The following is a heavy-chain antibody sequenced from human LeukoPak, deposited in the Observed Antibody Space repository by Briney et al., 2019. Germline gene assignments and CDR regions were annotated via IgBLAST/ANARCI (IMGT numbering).Heavy chain of an antibody. CDR1: VGTFSSYG. V-gene: IGHV1-69*04. Sequence: GSSVKVSCKASVGTFSSYGISWVRQAPGQGLECMGRIIPILDIATYAQKFRGRVTVTADRSTSTAYMELSSLSSEDTAVYYCAGDQGVTDPPPYGLDVWGQGTTVTVSS. J-gene: IGHJ6*02. D-gene: IGHD4-23*01. CDR2: IIPILDIA. CDR3: AGDQGVTDPPPYGLDV.